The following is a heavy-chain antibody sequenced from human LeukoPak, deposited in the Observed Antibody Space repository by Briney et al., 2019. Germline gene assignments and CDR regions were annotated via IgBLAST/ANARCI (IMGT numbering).Heavy chain of an antibody. CDR3: ARLGYARFDY. V-gene: IGHV4-39*01. J-gene: IGHJ4*02. D-gene: IGHD1-1*01. Sequence: SETLSLTCTVSGGSISSSSYYWGWIRQPPGKGLEWIGSVYYSGSTYYNPSLKSRVTISVDTSKNQFSLNLSSVTAADTAVYYCARLGYARFDYWGQGTLVTVSS. CDR1: GGSISSSSYY. CDR2: VYYSGST.